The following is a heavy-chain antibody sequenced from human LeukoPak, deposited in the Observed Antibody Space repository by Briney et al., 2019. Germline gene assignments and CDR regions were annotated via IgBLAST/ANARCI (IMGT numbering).Heavy chain of an antibody. Sequence: ALVKVSCKASGYTFTGYNMHWVRQAPGQGLEWMGWINPNSGGTNYAQKFQGRVTMTRDTSISTAYMELSRLRSDDTAVYYCARDGRSGSSYYFDYWGQGTLVTVSS. J-gene: IGHJ4*02. CDR2: INPNSGGT. V-gene: IGHV1-2*02. CDR1: GYTFTGYN. CDR3: ARDGRSGSSYYFDY. D-gene: IGHD1-26*01.